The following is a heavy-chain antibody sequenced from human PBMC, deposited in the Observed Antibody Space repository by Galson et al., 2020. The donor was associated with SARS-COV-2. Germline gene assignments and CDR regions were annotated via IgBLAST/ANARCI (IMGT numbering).Heavy chain of an antibody. Sequence: KISCKASGGTFSSYAISWVRQAPGQGLEWMGGTIPIFGTANYAQKFQGRVTITADESTSTAHMELSSLRSEDTAVYYCARETGSSWTGDAFDICGQGTMVTVSS. V-gene: IGHV1-69*01. D-gene: IGHD6-13*01. J-gene: IGHJ3*02. CDR3: ARETGSSWTGDAFDI. CDR2: TIPIFGTA. CDR1: GGTFSSYA.